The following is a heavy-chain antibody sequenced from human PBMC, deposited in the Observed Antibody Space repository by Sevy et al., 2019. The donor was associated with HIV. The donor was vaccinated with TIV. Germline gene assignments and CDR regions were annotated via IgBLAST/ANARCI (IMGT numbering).Heavy chain of an antibody. V-gene: IGHV4-61*01. CDR3: ARITVVPAATKGGGNYYYYGMDV. J-gene: IGHJ6*02. D-gene: IGHD2-2*01. Sequence: SETLSLTCTVSGGSVGSGSYYWSWIRQPPGKGLEWIGYIYYSGSTNYNPSLKSRVTISVDTSKNQFSLKLSSVTAADTAVYYCARITVVPAATKGGGNYYYYGMDVWGQGTTVTVSS. CDR2: IYYSGST. CDR1: GGSVGSGSYY.